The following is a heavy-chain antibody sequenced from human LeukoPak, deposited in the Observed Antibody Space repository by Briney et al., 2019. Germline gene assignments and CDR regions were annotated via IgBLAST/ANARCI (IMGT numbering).Heavy chain of an antibody. J-gene: IGHJ6*03. D-gene: IGHD6-19*01. CDR1: GYSFTNFD. V-gene: IGHV1-8*01. CDR3: ARGPQWRGDYYYMDV. Sequence: ASVKVSCTASGYSFTNFDINWVRQATGQGLEWMGWMNPNSGNKGYAQKFQGGVTMAMNTSISTAYMELSSLRSEDRAVYYCARGPQWRGDYYYMDVWGRGTTVTVSS. CDR2: MNPNSGNK.